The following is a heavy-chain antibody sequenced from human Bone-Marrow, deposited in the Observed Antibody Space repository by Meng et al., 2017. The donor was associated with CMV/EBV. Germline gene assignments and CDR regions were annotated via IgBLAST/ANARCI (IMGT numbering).Heavy chain of an antibody. V-gene: IGHV3-21*01. CDR3: ATAHGIVDAFDI. J-gene: IGHJ3*02. Sequence: GGSLRLSCAASGFTFSSYSMNWVRQAPGKGLEWVSSISSSSSYIYYADSVKGRFTISRDNAKNSLYLQMNSLRAEHTAVYYCATAHGIVDAFDIWGQGTMVTVSS. CDR1: GFTFSSYS. CDR2: ISSSSSYI. D-gene: IGHD1-1*01.